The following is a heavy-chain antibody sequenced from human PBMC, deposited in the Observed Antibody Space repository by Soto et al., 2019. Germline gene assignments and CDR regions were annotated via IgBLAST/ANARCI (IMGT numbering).Heavy chain of an antibody. CDR1: CGSIRSNNW. J-gene: IGHJ6*02. CDR2: IYHSGVT. Sequence: PSETLSLTCAVSCGSIRSNNWWSWVRQPPGKGLEWIGEIYHSGVTNYNPSLKSRVTISVDRSKNQFSLKLSSVTAADTAVYYCARSDGSSWYLGYYYGMDVWGQGTTVTVSS. CDR3: ARSDGSSWYLGYYYGMDV. V-gene: IGHV4-4*02. D-gene: IGHD6-13*01.